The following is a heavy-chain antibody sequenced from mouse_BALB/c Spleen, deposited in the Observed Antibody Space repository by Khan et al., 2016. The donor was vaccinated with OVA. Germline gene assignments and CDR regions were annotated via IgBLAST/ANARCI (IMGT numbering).Heavy chain of an antibody. CDR2: ISYSGST. Sequence: EVQLVESGPGLVKPSQSLSLTCTVTGYSITSGYGWNLIRQFPGNKLEWMGYISYSGSTNYNPSLKSRISITRDTSKNQFFLQLNYVTTEDTATYYCGRTARMKYWGQGTTVTVSS. V-gene: IGHV3-2*02. CDR1: GYSITSGYG. D-gene: IGHD1-2*01. CDR3: GRTARMKY. J-gene: IGHJ2*01.